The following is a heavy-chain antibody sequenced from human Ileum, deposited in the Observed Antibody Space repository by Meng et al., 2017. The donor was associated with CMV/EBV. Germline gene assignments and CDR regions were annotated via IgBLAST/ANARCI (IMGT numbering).Heavy chain of an antibody. D-gene: IGHD6-13*01. J-gene: IGHJ6*02. CDR1: GGSINSDGYY. CDR2: IYFGGST. CDR3: ARDYHAIYRSNWYYDGLDV. V-gene: IGHV4-31*03. Sequence: SETLSLTCTVSGGSINSDGYYWNWIRQHPGKGLEWIGYIYFGGSTYYNPSLKSRVTISVDTSKSQFSLKQSPVTDADTDVYKCARDYHAIYRSNWYYDGLDVWGQGTTVTVSS.